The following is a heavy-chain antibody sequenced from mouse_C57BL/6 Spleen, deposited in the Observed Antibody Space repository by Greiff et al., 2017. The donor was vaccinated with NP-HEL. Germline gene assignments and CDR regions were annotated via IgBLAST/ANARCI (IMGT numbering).Heavy chain of an antibody. Sequence: QVQLQQSGAELARPGASVKLSCKASGYTFTSYGISWVKQRTGQGLEWIGEIYPRSGNTYYNEKFKGKATLTADKSSSTAYMELRSLTSEDSAVYFCASQAGDWYFDVWGTGTTVTVSS. J-gene: IGHJ1*03. V-gene: IGHV1-81*01. CDR1: GYTFTSYG. CDR2: IYPRSGNT. CDR3: ASQAGDWYFDV. D-gene: IGHD3-2*02.